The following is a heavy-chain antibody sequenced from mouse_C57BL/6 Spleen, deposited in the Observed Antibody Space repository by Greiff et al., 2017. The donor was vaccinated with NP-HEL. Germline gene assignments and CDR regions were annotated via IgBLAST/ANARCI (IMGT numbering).Heavy chain of an antibody. V-gene: IGHV3-6*01. CDR2: ISYDGSN. CDR1: GYSITSGYY. CDR3: ARAIYPLDY. Sequence: DVKLQESGPGLVKPSQSLSLTCSVTGYSITSGYYWNWIRQFPGNKLEWMGYISYDGSNNYNPSLKNRISITRDTSKNQFFLKLNSVTTEDTATYYCARAIYPLDYWRQGTTLTVSS. D-gene: IGHD2-1*01. J-gene: IGHJ2*01.